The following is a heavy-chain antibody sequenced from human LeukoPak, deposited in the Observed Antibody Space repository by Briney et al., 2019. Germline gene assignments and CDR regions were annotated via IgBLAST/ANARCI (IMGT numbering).Heavy chain of an antibody. CDR2: ISSSSSYI. J-gene: IGHJ6*03. Sequence: TAGGSLRLSCAASGFTFSSYSMNWVRQAPGKGLEWVSSISSSSSYIYYADSVKGRFTISRDNAKNSLYLQMNSLRAEDTAVYYCARDAVATIPFRYYYYMDVWGKGTTVTVSS. D-gene: IGHD5-12*01. CDR3: ARDAVATIPFRYYYYMDV. V-gene: IGHV3-21*01. CDR1: GFTFSSYS.